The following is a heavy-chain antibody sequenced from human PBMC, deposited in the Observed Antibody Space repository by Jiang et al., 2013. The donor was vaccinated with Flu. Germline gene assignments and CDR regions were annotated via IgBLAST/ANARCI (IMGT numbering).Heavy chain of an antibody. CDR2: IYYSGST. D-gene: IGHD4-17*01. V-gene: IGHV4-59*01. J-gene: IGHJ4*02. CDR1: GGSISGFY. Sequence: GSGLVKPWETLSFTCAVSGGSISGFYWSWIRQPPGKGLEWIGYIYYSGSTNYNPSLKRRVTISVDTSKNQFSLKLSSVTAADTAVYFCARNVGDYYVSFDYWGQGTLATVSS. CDR3: ARNVGDYYVSFDY.